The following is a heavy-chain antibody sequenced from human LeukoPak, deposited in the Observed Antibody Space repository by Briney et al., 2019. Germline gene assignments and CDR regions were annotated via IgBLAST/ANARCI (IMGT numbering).Heavy chain of an antibody. CDR1: GYTFTSYG. D-gene: IGHD2-2*01. Sequence: ASVKVSCKASGYTFTSYGISWVRQAPGQGLEWMGWISAYNGNTNYAQKPQGRVTMTTDTSTSTAYMELRSLRSDGTAVYYCARDPRNQIVVVPAAHPDGMDVWGQGTTVTVSS. V-gene: IGHV1-18*01. CDR2: ISAYNGNT. CDR3: ARDPRNQIVVVPAAHPDGMDV. J-gene: IGHJ6*02.